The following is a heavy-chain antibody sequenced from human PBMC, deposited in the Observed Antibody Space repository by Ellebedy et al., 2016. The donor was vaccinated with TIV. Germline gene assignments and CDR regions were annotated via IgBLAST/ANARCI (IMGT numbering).Heavy chain of an antibody. J-gene: IGHJ6*01. CDR2: IDYSGVT. CDR1: GGSMRGYY. D-gene: IGHD2-15*01. Sequence: PSETLSLTCAVSGGSMRGYYWSWLRQPPGKRLEYMGNIDYSGVTKYNPSLKSRITISLDTSKNLFSLKLTSGTAADTALYYCARDGVDGLDVWGHGATVVVSS. V-gene: IGHV4-59*01. CDR3: ARDGVDGLDV.